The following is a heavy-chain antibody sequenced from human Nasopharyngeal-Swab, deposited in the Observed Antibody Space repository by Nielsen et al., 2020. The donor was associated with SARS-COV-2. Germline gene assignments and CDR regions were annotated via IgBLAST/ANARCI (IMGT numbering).Heavy chain of an antibody. CDR3: ATGGPITGTINWFDP. Sequence: WVRQAPGQGLEWTGGFDPEDGETIYAQKFQGRVTMTEDTSTDTAYMELSSLRSEDTAVYYCATGGPITGTINWFDPWGQGTLVTVSS. V-gene: IGHV1-24*01. D-gene: IGHD1-7*01. J-gene: IGHJ5*02. CDR2: FDPEDGET.